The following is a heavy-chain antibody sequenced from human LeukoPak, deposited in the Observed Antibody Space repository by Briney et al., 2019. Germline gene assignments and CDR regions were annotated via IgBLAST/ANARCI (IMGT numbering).Heavy chain of an antibody. CDR1: GGSISSYY. CDR3: ARGGSGMDV. Sequence: PSETLSLTCTVSGGSISSYYWSWIRQPPGKGLEWIGYIYCSGSTNYNPPLKSRVTISVDTSKSQFSLKLSSVTAADTAVYYCARGGSGMDVWGKGTTVTVSS. V-gene: IGHV4-59*01. J-gene: IGHJ6*04. CDR2: IYCSGST.